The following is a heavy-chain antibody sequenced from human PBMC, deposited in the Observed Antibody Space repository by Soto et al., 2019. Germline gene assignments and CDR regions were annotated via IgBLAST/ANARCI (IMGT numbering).Heavy chain of an antibody. J-gene: IGHJ6*03. V-gene: IGHV3-21*01. CDR2: ISSSSSYI. CDR3: ARRELLYYYYDYMYV. CDR1: GFTFSSYS. D-gene: IGHD1-7*01. Sequence: EVQLVESGGGLVKPGGSLRLSCAASGFTFSSYSMNWVRQAPGKGLEWVSSISSSSSYIYYADSVKGRFTISRDNAKNSLYLQRNSLRAKDTAVYYCARRELLYYYYDYMYVWGKGTTVTVSS.